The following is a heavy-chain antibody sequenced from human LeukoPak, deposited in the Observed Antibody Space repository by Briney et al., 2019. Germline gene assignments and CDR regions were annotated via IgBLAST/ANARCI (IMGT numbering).Heavy chain of an antibody. Sequence: SETLSLTCTVSGGPISSCDYYWSWIRHPPGKGLEWIGYIYYSGSTYYNPSLKSRVTISVDTSKNQFSLKLSSVTAADTAVYYCARGWFGELYYWGQGTLVTVSS. CDR2: IYYSGST. V-gene: IGHV4-30-4*01. J-gene: IGHJ4*02. CDR1: GGPISSCDYY. CDR3: ARGWFGELYY. D-gene: IGHD3-10*01.